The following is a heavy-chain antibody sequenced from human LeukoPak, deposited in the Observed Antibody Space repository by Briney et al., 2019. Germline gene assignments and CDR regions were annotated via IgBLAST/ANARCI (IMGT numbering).Heavy chain of an antibody. J-gene: IGHJ3*02. CDR2: IKEDGSEK. CDR1: GFTFRTYW. V-gene: IGHV3-7*03. Sequence: PGGSLRPSCAASGFTFRTYWMTWVRQAPGKGLEWVANIKEDGSEKSYVDSVKGRFTISRDNAKNSLYLQMNSLRAEDTAVYYCARAGNWAFDIWGQGTMVTVSS. D-gene: IGHD1-26*01. CDR3: ARAGNWAFDI.